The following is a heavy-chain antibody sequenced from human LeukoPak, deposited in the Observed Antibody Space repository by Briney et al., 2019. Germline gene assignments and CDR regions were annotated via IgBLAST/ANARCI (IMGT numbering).Heavy chain of an antibody. J-gene: IGHJ3*02. CDR3: ARGLPIVVVPAAIRAFDI. Sequence: SGTLSLTCAVSGGSITSTNWWTWVRQPPGKGLEWIGEIYHSGSASYNPSLESRVTISVDTSKNQFSLKLSSVTAADTAVYYCARGLPIVVVPAAIRAFDIWGQGTMVTVSS. V-gene: IGHV4-4*02. CDR2: IYHSGSA. CDR1: GGSITSTNW. D-gene: IGHD2-2*02.